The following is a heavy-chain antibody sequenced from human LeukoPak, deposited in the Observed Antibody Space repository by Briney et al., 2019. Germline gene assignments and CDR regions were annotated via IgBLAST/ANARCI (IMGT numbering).Heavy chain of an antibody. CDR1: GFTFSSYA. Sequence: PGGSLRLSCAASGFTFSSYAMHWVRQAPGRGLEWLAVISYDGTNKYYADSVMGRFTISRDNSKNTLYLQMNSLRAEDTAVYYCAKVENILTGYPFDYWGQGILVTVSS. CDR3: AKVENILTGYPFDY. J-gene: IGHJ4*02. CDR2: ISYDGTNK. D-gene: IGHD3-9*01. V-gene: IGHV3-30-3*01.